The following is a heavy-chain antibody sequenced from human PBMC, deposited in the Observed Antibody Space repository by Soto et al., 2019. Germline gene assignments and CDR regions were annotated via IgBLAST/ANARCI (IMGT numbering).Heavy chain of an antibody. V-gene: IGHV2-5*02. J-gene: IGHJ4*02. CDR3: AHRVRVGATYYFDY. Sequence: QITLKESGPTLVKPTQTLTLTCTFSGFSLSTSGVGVGWIRQPPGKALEWLALIYWDDDKRYSPSLKSRLTIPQDTSKNQVVLTMTNMDPVDTATYYCAHRVRVGATYYFDYWGQGTLVTVSS. CDR1: GFSLSTSGVG. CDR2: IYWDDDK. D-gene: IGHD1-26*01.